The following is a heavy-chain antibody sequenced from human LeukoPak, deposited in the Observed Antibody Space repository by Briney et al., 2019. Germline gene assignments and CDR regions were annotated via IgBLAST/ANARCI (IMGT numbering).Heavy chain of an antibody. D-gene: IGHD6-13*01. V-gene: IGHV1-8*02. CDR2: MNPNSGNT. CDR3: ARGRSSSSWYNWFDP. CDR1: GGTFSSYA. J-gene: IGHJ5*02. Sequence: AASVKVSCKASGGTFSSYAISWVRQAPGQGLEWMGWMNPNSGNTGYAQKFQGRVTMTRNTSISTAYMELSSLRSEDTAVYYCARGRSSSSWYNWFDPWGQGTLVTVSS.